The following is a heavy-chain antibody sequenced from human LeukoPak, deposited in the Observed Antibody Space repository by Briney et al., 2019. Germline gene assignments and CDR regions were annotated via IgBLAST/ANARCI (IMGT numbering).Heavy chain of an antibody. CDR3: ARDYRGSYTEYYYYYYMDV. J-gene: IGHJ6*03. CDR1: GFTFSSYE. V-gene: IGHV3-48*03. CDR2: ISSSGGTV. Sequence: GGSLRLSCEASGFTFSSYEMNWVRQAPGKGLEWISYISSSGGTVYYADSVKGRFTISRDNAKNSLYLQMNSLRAEDTAVYYCARDYRGSYTEYYYYYYMDVWGKGTTVTVSS. D-gene: IGHD1-26*01.